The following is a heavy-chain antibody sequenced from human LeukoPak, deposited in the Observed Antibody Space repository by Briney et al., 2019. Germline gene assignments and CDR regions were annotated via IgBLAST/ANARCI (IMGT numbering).Heavy chain of an antibody. Sequence: SETLSLTCAVYGGSFSGYYWSWIRQPPGKGLEWIGEINHSGSTNYNPSLKSRVTISVDTSKNQFSLKLSSVTAADTAVYYCARDQSGSCYYYYMDVWGKGTTVTISS. CDR2: INHSGST. CDR1: GGSFSGYY. CDR3: ARDQSGSCYYYYMDV. J-gene: IGHJ6*03. D-gene: IGHD1-26*01. V-gene: IGHV4-34*01.